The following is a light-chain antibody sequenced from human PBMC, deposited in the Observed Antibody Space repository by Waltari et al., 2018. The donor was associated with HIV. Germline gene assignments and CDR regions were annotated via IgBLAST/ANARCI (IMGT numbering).Light chain of an antibody. CDR3: QSADTSGTSVL. J-gene: IGLJ2*01. V-gene: IGLV3-25*03. Sequence: SSDLTQSPSLSVSPGQPATITCSGAVLAKQFAFWYHRKPGQAPLLLIYKDTERPSKIPERFSASTAGTTVTLTISGVRAEDEAEYFCQSADTSGTSVLFGGGTTLTVL. CDR2: KDT. CDR1: VLAKQF.